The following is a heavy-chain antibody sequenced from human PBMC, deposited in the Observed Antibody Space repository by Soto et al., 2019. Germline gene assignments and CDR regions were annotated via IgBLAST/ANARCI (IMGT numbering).Heavy chain of an antibody. CDR3: ARASRYYWNYMMS. V-gene: IGHV1-18*01. J-gene: IGHJ1*01. CDR2: VSAYNGNT. CDR1: GYTFSNDA. D-gene: IGHD1-7*01. Sequence: QVQLVQSGAEVKKPGASVKVSCKASGYTFSNDAITWVRQAPGQGLEWMGWVSAYNGNTNYAQKFKGRVTMTTDTSTSTAYMEIRSLRYDDTAVYFGARASRYYWNYMMSWGQGTLVTVSS.